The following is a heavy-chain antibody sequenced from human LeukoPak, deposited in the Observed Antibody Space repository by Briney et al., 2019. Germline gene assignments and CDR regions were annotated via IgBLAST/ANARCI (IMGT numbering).Heavy chain of an antibody. V-gene: IGHV3-7*03. J-gene: IGHJ4*02. CDR3: ARSIPYGTTWYGRSDY. CDR1: GVAFSSYS. Sequence: AACVRLSCAACGVAFSSYSMTWVRHAPGKGLEWVANIKPDGTTKFYVDSVKGRFTISRDNALNSLYLQMNSLRAEDTAIYYCARSIPYGTTWYGRSDYWGQGTLVTVSS. D-gene: IGHD6-13*01. CDR2: IKPDGTTK.